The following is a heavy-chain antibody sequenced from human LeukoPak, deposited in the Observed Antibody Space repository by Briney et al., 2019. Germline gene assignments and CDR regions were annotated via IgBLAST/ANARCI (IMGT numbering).Heavy chain of an antibody. CDR1: GYTFTSYY. CDR2: INPSGGST. V-gene: IGHV1-46*01. CDR3: ARVPKIIAAAGPNAFDI. Sequence: ASVKVSCKASGYTFTSYYMHWVRQAPGQGLEWMGIINPSGGSTSHAQKFQGRVTMTRDTSTSTVYMELSSLRSEDTAVYYCARVPKIIAAAGPNAFDIWGQGTMVTVSS. D-gene: IGHD6-13*01. J-gene: IGHJ3*02.